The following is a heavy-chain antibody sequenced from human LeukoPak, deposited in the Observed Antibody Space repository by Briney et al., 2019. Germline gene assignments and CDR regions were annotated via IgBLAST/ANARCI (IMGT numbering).Heavy chain of an antibody. CDR1: GGSISSYC. V-gene: IGHV4-59*01. D-gene: IGHD6-19*01. CDR2: IYYSGST. CDR3: ARVRGAVAGGGAFDI. J-gene: IGHJ3*02. Sequence: PSETLSLTCTVSGGSISSYCWSWIRQPPGKGLEWIGYIYYSGSTNYNPSLKSRVTISVDTSKNQFSLKLSSVTAADTAVYYCARVRGAVAGGGAFDIWGQGTMVTVSS.